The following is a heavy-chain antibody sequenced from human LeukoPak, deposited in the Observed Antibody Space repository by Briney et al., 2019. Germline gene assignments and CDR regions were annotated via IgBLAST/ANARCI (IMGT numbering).Heavy chain of an antibody. D-gene: IGHD2-15*01. V-gene: IGHV1-2*02. CDR3: TRSSWDCSSGSCYSNMNFDY. CDR1: GYTFAGYY. CDR2: INPNKGDT. Sequence: ASVKVSCKASGYTFAGYYIHWVRRAPGQGLEWQGWINPNKGDTKSAQKFRDRVIMTTDTSLTTAYMEVINLSSDDTAVYYCTRSSWDCSSGSCYSNMNFDYWGQGTLVTVSS. J-gene: IGHJ4*02.